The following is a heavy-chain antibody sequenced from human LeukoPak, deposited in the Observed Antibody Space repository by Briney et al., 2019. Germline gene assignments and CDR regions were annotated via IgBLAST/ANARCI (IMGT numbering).Heavy chain of an antibody. CDR1: GFTFSSYW. D-gene: IGHD3-16*01. J-gene: IGHJ6*02. CDR2: INYKGNVH. Sequence: SGGSLRLSCAASGFTFSSYWMKWAREAPGEGVEGVGSINYKGNVHYYVDSVKGRFTISRDNATNSLYLQMSNLRAEDTAVYFCARGGGLDVWGQGATVTVSS. V-gene: IGHV3-7*03. CDR3: ARGGGLDV.